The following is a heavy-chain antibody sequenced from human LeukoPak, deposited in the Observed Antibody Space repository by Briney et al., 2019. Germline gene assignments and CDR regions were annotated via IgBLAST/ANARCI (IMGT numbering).Heavy chain of an antibody. J-gene: IGHJ4*02. V-gene: IGHV3-49*03. CDR3: TRGSGRYVMVDW. CDR1: GFTFADFT. Sequence: PGGSLRLSCTASGFTFADFTVSWFRQSPGQGLEWVGFIRSNVYGGTTEHAASVEARFTISRDDFNSIAYLQMNSLKTEDTAVYYCTRGSGRYVMVDWWGQGTLVTVSS. CDR2: IRSNVYGGTT. D-gene: IGHD6-19*01.